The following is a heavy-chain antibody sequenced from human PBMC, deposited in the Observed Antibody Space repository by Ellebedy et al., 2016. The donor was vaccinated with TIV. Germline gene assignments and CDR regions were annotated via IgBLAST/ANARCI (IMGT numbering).Heavy chain of an antibody. J-gene: IGHJ4*02. Sequence: AASVKVSCKASGYTFTAYYLHSVRQAPGQGLELLGWINPNSGGTNFAQKFQGWVTLTRDTTITTAYMELSSLTSDDTATAVFYCARGGSSNWYEAVDFWGQGTLVTASS. CDR3: ARGGSSNWYEAVDF. CDR1: GYTFTAYY. V-gene: IGHV1-2*04. D-gene: IGHD6-13*01. CDR2: INPNSGGT.